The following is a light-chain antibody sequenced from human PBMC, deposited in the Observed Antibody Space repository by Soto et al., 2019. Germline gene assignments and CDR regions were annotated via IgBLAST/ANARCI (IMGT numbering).Light chain of an antibody. CDR3: QQYGSSPRT. Sequence: EIVLTQSPGTLSLSPGERATLSCRASQSVSSNSLAWYQQKPGQTPRLLIYGASSRATGIPDRFSGSGSGTDFTLPIRRLEPEDFAVYYCQQYGSSPRTFGQGTKVEIK. J-gene: IGKJ2*01. CDR1: QSVSSNS. V-gene: IGKV3-20*01. CDR2: GAS.